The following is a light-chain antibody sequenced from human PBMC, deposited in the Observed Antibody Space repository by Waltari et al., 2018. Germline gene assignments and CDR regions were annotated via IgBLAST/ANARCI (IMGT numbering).Light chain of an antibody. CDR2: AAS. CDR1: QSISSY. CDR3: QQYGSSQLT. Sequence: DIQMTQSPSSLSASVGDRVTITCRASQSISSYLNWYQQKPGKAPKLLIYAASSLQSGVPSRFSGSGSGTDFTLTISSLQPEDFAVYYCQQYGSSQLTFGGGTKVEIK. J-gene: IGKJ4*01. V-gene: IGKV1-39*01.